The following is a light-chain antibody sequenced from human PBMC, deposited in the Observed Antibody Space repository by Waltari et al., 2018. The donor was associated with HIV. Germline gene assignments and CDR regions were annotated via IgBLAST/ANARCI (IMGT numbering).Light chain of an antibody. CDR2: GAS. CDR1: QSITS. V-gene: IGKV1-39*01. J-gene: IGKJ1*01. Sequence: DIQMTQSPSSLSASVGDRVTITCRAGQSITSLQWYHHKPGKAPNLVIYGASSLQSGGPSKVNGRGSGTDFTLTIRRLQTEDFGTYFWPQSSFTPPTFGQGTKVEVK. CDR3: PQSSFTPPT.